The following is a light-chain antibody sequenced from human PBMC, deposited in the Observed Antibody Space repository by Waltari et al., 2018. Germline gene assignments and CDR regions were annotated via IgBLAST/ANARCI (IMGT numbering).Light chain of an antibody. CDR1: SSNIGNNY. V-gene: IGLV1-51*02. Sequence: QSVLTQPPSVAAAPGQRVNNTCSGGSSNIGNNYVSWYRQFPGTAPKLLIYEDSGRPSGIPGRFSGSKSGTSATLDITGLQAGDEADYYCGTWDSSLSGAVFGGGTHLTVL. CDR2: EDS. J-gene: IGLJ7*01. CDR3: GTWDSSLSGAV.